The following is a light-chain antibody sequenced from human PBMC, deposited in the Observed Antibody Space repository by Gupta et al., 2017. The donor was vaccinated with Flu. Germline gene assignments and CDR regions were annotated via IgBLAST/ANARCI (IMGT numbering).Light chain of an antibody. J-gene: IGKJ2*02. CDR1: QSVSSN. CDR2: GAS. Sequence: MTQSPATLSVSPGERATLSCRASQSVSSNLAWDQQKPGQAPRLLIYGASTRATGIQARFSGSGSGTEFTRTISSLQSEDFAGYYGQQGGTFGQGTKLEIK. V-gene: IGKV3-15*01. CDR3: QQGGT.